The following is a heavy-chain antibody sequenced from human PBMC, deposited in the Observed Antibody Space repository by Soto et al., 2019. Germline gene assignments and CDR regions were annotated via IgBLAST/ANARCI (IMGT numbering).Heavy chain of an antibody. CDR1: GGSISSYY. Sequence: QVQLQESGPGLVKPSETLSLTCTVSGGSISSYYWSWIRQPPGKGLEWIGYIYSSGRTNYHPSLKSRGTISVDTSKNQFSLKLSTVTAADTAVYYCAREYCSGGSCYANYFDYWGQGTLVTVSS. CDR3: AREYCSGGSCYANYFDY. J-gene: IGHJ4*02. D-gene: IGHD2-15*01. CDR2: IYSSGRT. V-gene: IGHV4-59*01.